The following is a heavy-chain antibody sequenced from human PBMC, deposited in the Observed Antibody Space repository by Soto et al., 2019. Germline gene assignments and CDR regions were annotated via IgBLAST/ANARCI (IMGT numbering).Heavy chain of an antibody. V-gene: IGHV3-23*01. Sequence: GGSLRLSCAASGFTFSSYAMSWVRQAPGKGLEWVSAISGSGGSTYYADSVKGRFTISRDNSKNTLYLQMNSLRAEETAVYYCAKVFYDSSGTGLGGYYYYYGMDVWGQGTTVTVSS. CDR3: AKVFYDSSGTGLGGYYYYYGMDV. J-gene: IGHJ6*02. D-gene: IGHD3-22*01. CDR2: ISGSGGST. CDR1: GFTFSSYA.